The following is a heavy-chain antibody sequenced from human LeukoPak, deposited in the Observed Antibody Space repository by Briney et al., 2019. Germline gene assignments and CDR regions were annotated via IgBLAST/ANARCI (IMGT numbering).Heavy chain of an antibody. CDR1: GFTFSSYW. J-gene: IGHJ6*02. V-gene: IGHV3-7*03. CDR2: MQQDGSEK. D-gene: IGHD2-15*01. CDR3: AGNIAMKIAATNYYYYGMDV. Sequence: GGSLRLSCAASGFTFSSYWMSWVRQAPGKGLEWVANMQQDGSEKKYVDSVKGRFTIARDNAKNSLYLQMNNLRAEDTAVYFCAGNIAMKIAATNYYYYGMDVWGQGTTVTVSS.